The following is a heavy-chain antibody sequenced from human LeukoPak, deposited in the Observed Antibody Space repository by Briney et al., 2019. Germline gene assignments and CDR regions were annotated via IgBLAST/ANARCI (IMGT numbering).Heavy chain of an antibody. V-gene: IGHV5-51*01. J-gene: IGHJ4*02. Sequence: GESLKISCKGSGYSFTNTWIGWVRQLPGKGLEWMGVIYPGDSDTRYSPSFQGQVTISANKSISTAYLQWSSLKASDTAMYYCAKSRDYTFDYWGQGTLVTVSS. CDR1: GYSFTNTW. D-gene: IGHD4-11*01. CDR3: AKSRDYTFDY. CDR2: IYPGDSDT.